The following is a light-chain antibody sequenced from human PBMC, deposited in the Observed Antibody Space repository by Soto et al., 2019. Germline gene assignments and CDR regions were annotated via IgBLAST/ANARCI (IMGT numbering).Light chain of an antibody. CDR3: QESVSSLGT. Sequence: DLQMTQSPSSLSASVGERVTITCRTSQSIGIYLNWFQQKPGKAPQLVIYGAYSLPSGVPPRFSGGGSGTDFTLTISSLQHEDFATYYCQESVSSLGTFGPGTTVDIK. CDR2: GAY. V-gene: IGKV1-39*01. J-gene: IGKJ3*01. CDR1: QSIGIY.